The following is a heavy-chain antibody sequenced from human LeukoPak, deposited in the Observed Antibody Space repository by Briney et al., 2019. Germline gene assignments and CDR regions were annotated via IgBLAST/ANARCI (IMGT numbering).Heavy chain of an antibody. D-gene: IGHD2-15*01. Sequence: PGRSLRLSCEASGFXFSSYAIHWVRQAPGKGLEWVAVISYDGSNKYYADSVKGRFTISRDNSKNTLYLQMNSLRAEDTAVYYCARDSPAYCSGGSCFSGGMDVWGQGTTVTVSS. CDR3: ARDSPAYCSGGSCFSGGMDV. CDR1: GFXFSSYA. J-gene: IGHJ6*02. CDR2: ISYDGSNK. V-gene: IGHV3-30-3*01.